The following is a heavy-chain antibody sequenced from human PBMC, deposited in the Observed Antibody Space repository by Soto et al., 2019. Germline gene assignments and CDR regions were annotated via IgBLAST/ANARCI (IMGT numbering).Heavy chain of an antibody. CDR3: ARDKGCSSTSCYFYYYYGMDV. V-gene: IGHV3-21*01. CDR2: ISSSSSCI. Sequence: GGSLRLSCAASGFTFSSYSMNWVRQAPGKGLEWVSSISSSSSCIYYADSVKGRFTISRDNAKNSLYLQMNSLRAEDTAVYYCARDKGCSSTSCYFYYYYGMDVWGQGTTVTVSS. D-gene: IGHD2-2*01. CDR1: GFTFSSYS. J-gene: IGHJ6*02.